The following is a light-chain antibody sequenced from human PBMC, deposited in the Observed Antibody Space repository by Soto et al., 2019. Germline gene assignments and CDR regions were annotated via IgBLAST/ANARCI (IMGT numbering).Light chain of an antibody. CDR2: DVS. J-gene: IGLJ1*01. V-gene: IGLV2-14*01. Sequence: QSALTQPASVSGSPGQSITISCTGTSSDVGGYNYVSWYQQHPGKAPNLMIYDVSNRPSGVSNRFSGSKSGNTASLTISGLQAEDEADYYCSSYTSSSILYVFGTGTKVTVL. CDR3: SSYTSSSILYV. CDR1: SSDVGGYNY.